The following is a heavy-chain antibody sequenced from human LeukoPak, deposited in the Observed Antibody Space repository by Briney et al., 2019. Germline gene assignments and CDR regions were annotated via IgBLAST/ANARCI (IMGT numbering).Heavy chain of an antibody. CDR3: ASTTLSPLTEIFDY. D-gene: IGHD1-14*01. CDR2: IYTSGST. CDR1: GGSISSGDYY. Sequence: SQTLSLTCTVSGGSISSGDYYWSWIRQPAGKGLEWIGRIYTSGSTNYNPSLKSRVTISVDTSKNQFSLKLSSVTAADTAVYYCASTTLSPLTEIFDYWGQGTLVTVSS. V-gene: IGHV4-61*02. J-gene: IGHJ4*02.